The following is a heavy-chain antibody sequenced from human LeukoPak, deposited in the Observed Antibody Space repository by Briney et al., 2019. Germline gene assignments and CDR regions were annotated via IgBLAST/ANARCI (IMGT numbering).Heavy chain of an antibody. CDR3: APSEEKQQLDP. V-gene: IGHV3-30*02. CDR2: IRYDGGKE. D-gene: IGHD6-13*01. Sequence: GGSLRLSCAASGFTFSSYGMHWVRQAPGQGLEWVALIRYDGGKEYYADSVKGRFTISRDNSKNTLYLQMNSLRAEDTAVYYCAPSEEKQQLDPWGQGALVTVSS. CDR1: GFTFSSYG. J-gene: IGHJ5*02.